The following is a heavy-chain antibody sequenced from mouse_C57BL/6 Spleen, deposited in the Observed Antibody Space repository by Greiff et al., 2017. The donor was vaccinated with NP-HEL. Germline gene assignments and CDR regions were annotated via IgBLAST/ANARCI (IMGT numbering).Heavy chain of an antibody. V-gene: IGHV1-82*01. J-gene: IGHJ3*01. Sequence: VKLQESGPELVKPGASVKISCKASGYAFSSSWMNWVKQRPGKGLEWIGRIYPGDGDTNYNGKFKGKATLTADKSSSTAYMQLSSLTSEDSAVYFCARRSYDYDGAWFAYWGQGTLVTVSA. CDR3: ARRSYDYDGAWFAY. CDR1: GYAFSSSW. D-gene: IGHD2-4*01. CDR2: IYPGDGDT.